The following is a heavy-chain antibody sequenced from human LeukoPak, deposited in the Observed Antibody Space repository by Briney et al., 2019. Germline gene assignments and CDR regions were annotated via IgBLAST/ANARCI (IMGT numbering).Heavy chain of an antibody. J-gene: IGHJ4*02. CDR3: ARDGSSGHSFDY. CDR1: GFTFSSYE. V-gene: IGHV3-48*03. CDR2: ISSSGSTI. D-gene: IGHD6-19*01. Sequence: GGSLRLSCAASGFTFSSYEMNWVRQAPGKGLEWVSYISSSGSTIYYADSVKGRFTISRDNAKNSLYLQMNSLRAEDTAVYYCARDGSSGHSFDYWGQGTLVTVSS.